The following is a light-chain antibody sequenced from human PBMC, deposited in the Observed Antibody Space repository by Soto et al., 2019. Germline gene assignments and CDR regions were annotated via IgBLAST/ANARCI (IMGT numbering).Light chain of an antibody. Sequence: IQFTHGPAFLSPYALCRVTITCRPGQGISSYLAWYQQKPGKAPKLLIYAASTLQSGVPSRFSGSGSGTDFTLTISCLQSEDFATYYCQQSYSTPRITFGQGTRLEI. CDR3: QQSYSTPRIT. CDR1: QGISSY. V-gene: IGKV1-8*01. CDR2: AAS. J-gene: IGKJ5*01.